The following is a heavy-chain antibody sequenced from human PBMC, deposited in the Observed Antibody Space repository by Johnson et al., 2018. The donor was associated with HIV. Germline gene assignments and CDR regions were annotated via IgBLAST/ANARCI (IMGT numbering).Heavy chain of an antibody. CDR3: TKVMTPVDWHGFDI. Sequence: VQLVESGGGVVQPGRSLRVSCAASGFTFSRYAMHWVRQAPGKGPEWVAVVSFDTINKDYADSVKGRFTISRDNSKNTLYLQMNSLRAGDTALYYCTKVMTPVDWHGFDIWGQGTMVTVSS. V-gene: IGHV3-30*04. CDR1: GFTFSRYA. J-gene: IGHJ3*02. D-gene: IGHD4-23*01. CDR2: VSFDTINK.